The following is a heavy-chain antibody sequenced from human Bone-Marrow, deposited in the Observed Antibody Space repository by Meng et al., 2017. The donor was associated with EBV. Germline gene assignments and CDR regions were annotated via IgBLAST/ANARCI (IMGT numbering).Heavy chain of an antibody. J-gene: IGHJ4*02. V-gene: IGHV1-69*06. CDR2: IIPIFGTA. CDR3: ARDTHDYGDLTFFDY. CDR1: GGTFSSYA. Sequence: QGPPVQSWAEVKKPGSSVKVSCKASGGTFSSYAISWVRQAPGQGLEWMGGIIPIFGTANYAQKFQGRVTITADKSTSTAYMELSSLRSEDTAVYYCARDTHDYGDLTFFDYWGQGTLVTVSS. D-gene: IGHD4-17*01.